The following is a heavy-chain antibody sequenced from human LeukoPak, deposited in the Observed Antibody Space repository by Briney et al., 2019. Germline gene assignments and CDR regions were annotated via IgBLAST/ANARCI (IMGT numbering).Heavy chain of an antibody. CDR3: SRDMPTIFGVVTTLDY. J-gene: IGHJ4*02. CDR1: GFTFSSYS. D-gene: IGHD3-3*01. Sequence: NPGGSLRLSCAASGFTFSSYSMNWVRQAPGKGLEWVSSISSSSSYIYYADSVKGRFTISRDNAKYSLYLQMNSLRAEDTAVYYCSRDMPTIFGVVTTLDYWGQGTLVTVSS. V-gene: IGHV3-21*01. CDR2: ISSSSSYI.